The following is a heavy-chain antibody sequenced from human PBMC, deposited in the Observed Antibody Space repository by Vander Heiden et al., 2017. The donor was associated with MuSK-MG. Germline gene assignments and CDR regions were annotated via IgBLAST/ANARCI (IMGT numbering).Heavy chain of an antibody. V-gene: IGHV3-33*01. J-gene: IGHJ4*01. Sequence: QAQLVESGGGVVQPGRSLRLSCAASGFTFMNYGMHWVRQAPDKGLEWVAVIWYDGTYKYYADSVQGRFTISRDNSKNTLYLQMNSLRAEDTAVYYCVLGGRYSSSSPFDYWGQGTLVTVSS. CDR1: GFTFMNYG. CDR2: IWYDGTYK. CDR3: VLGGRYSSSSPFDY. D-gene: IGHD6-6*01.